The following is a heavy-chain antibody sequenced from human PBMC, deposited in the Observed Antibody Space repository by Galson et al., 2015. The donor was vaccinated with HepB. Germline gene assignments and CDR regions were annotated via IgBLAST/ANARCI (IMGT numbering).Heavy chain of an antibody. D-gene: IGHD3-10*01. CDR3: ARAHKDITIFRGPFDP. CDR2: IYHSEST. CDR1: GGSMRSGNW. V-gene: IGHV4-4*02. Sequence: ETLSLTCAVSGGSMRSGNWWTWVRQPPGKGLEWIGEIYHSESTNYNPSLKSRVTISVDKSKNQFSLRLRSVTAADTAVYYCARAHKDITIFRGPFDPWGQGILVTVSS. J-gene: IGHJ5*02.